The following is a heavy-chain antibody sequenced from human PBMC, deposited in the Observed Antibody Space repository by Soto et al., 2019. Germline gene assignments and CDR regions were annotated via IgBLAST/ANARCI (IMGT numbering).Heavy chain of an antibody. V-gene: IGHV1-69*13. CDR3: ATMKGGDQSYYCGMDD. J-gene: IGHJ6*02. D-gene: IGHD2-21*01. CDR1: GGTFTSYA. CDR2: IIPIFGTA. Sequence: ASVKVSCKASGGTFTSYAISWVRQAPGQGLEWVGGIIPIFGTADYAQKFQGRVTITADESTSTAYMELSSLRSEDTAVYYCATMKGGDQSYYCGMDDWGQGTTVTVSS.